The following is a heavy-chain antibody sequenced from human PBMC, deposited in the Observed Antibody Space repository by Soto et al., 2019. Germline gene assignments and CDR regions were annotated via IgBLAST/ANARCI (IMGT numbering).Heavy chain of an antibody. Sequence: ASLKVSCKASGGTFSSYAISWVRQAPGQGLEWMGGIIPIFGTANYAQKFQGRVTITADKSTSTAYMELSSLRSEDTAVYYCARDRVYCTNGVCYENWFDPWGQGTLVTVSS. J-gene: IGHJ5*02. V-gene: IGHV1-69*06. CDR1: GGTFSSYA. D-gene: IGHD2-8*01. CDR2: IIPIFGTA. CDR3: ARDRVYCTNGVCYENWFDP.